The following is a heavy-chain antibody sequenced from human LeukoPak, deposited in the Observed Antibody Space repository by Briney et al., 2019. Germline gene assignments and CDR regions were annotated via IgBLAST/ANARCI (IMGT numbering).Heavy chain of an antibody. CDR2: INHSGST. CDR3: ARRRGFGGPNDKSFDP. J-gene: IGHJ5*02. V-gene: IGHV4-34*01. D-gene: IGHD3-10*01. Sequence: SKTLSLTCAVYGGSFSGYYWSWIRQPPGKGLEWIGEINHSGSTNYNPSLKSRVTISVDTSKNQFSLKLSSVTAAGTAVYYCARRRGFGGPNDKSFDPWVQGTLVTVSS. CDR1: GGSFSGYY.